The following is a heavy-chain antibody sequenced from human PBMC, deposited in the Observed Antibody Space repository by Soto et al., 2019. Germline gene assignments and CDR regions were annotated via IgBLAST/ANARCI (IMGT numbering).Heavy chain of an antibody. J-gene: IGHJ4*02. Sequence: ASVKVSCKASGYSYISHAIHWVRQAPGQGLEWMGWINADDDGTKYSQKFQGRITITRDTHASTIYLELSSLTSEDTAIYYCASTTGTYALEIWGQGTPVTVSS. CDR2: INADDDGT. D-gene: IGHD1-1*01. V-gene: IGHV1-3*01. CDR1: GYSYISHA. CDR3: ASTTGTYALEI.